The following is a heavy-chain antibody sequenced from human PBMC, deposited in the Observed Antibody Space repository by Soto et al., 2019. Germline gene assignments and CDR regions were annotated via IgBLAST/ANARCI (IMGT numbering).Heavy chain of an antibody. J-gene: IGHJ4*02. V-gene: IGHV3-7*01. Sequence: GGSLRLSCAASGFTFSSYWMSWVRQAPGKGLEWVANIKQDGSEKYYVGSVKGRFTISRDNAKNSLYLQMNSLRAEDTAVYYCARMELVLRGTEYYFDYWGQGTLVTVSS. CDR2: IKQDGSEK. CDR3: ARMELVLRGTEYYFDY. D-gene: IGHD1-7*01. CDR1: GFTFSSYW.